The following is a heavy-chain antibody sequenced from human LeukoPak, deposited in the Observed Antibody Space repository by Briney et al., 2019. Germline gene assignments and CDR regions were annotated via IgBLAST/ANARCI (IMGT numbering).Heavy chain of an antibody. Sequence: PGGSLRLSCAASGFTFSSHGMQWVRQAPGKGLERVAVISYDGSTKYYADSVKGRFTISRDNSKSTLYLQMNSLRAEDTAVYYCAKESGSRSYGAYFPHWGQGTLVTVSS. CDR3: AKESGSRSYGAYFPH. CDR1: GFTFSSHG. J-gene: IGHJ1*01. CDR2: ISYDGSTK. D-gene: IGHD6-13*01. V-gene: IGHV3-30*18.